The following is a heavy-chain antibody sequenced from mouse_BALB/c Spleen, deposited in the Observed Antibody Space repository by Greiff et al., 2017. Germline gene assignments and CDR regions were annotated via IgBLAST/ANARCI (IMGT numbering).Heavy chain of an antibody. Sequence: QVHVKQSGPGLVAPSQSLSITCTVSGFSLTSYGVHWVRQPPGKGLEWLGVIWAGGSTNYNSALMSRLSISKDNSKSQVFLKMNSLQTDDTAMYYCARGLRRDAIDYWGQGTSVTVSS. CDR1: GFSLTSYG. V-gene: IGHV2-9*02. D-gene: IGHD2-2*01. CDR2: IWAGGST. J-gene: IGHJ4*01. CDR3: ARGLRRDAIDY.